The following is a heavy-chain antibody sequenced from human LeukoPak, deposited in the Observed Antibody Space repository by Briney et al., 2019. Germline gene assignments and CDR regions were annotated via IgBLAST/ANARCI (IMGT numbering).Heavy chain of an antibody. V-gene: IGHV4-39*07. D-gene: IGHD6-6*01. J-gene: IGHJ4*02. CDR1: GGSISSSSYY. CDR2: IYYTGST. Sequence: PSETLSLTCTVSGGSISSSSYYWGWIRQPPGKGLEWIGSIYYTGSTYHNPSLKSRVTISVDTSKNQFSLKLSSVTAADTAVYYCARGAPEYNFDYWGQGTLVTVSS. CDR3: ARGAPEYNFDY.